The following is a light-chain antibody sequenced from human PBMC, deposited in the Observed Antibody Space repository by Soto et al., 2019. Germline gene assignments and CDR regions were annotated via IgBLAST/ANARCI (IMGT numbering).Light chain of an antibody. CDR2: DAS. Sequence: DIFLTQSPSTLSLSPREIATLSCGASQSVSSSYLAWYQQKPGVAPRLLIYDASSRATGIPDRFSGSGSGTDLTLTISRLEHEDSPVYYWQQYGSLITFGQGTRLEIK. CDR1: QSVSSSY. CDR3: QQYGSLIT. V-gene: IGKV3D-20*01. J-gene: IGKJ5*01.